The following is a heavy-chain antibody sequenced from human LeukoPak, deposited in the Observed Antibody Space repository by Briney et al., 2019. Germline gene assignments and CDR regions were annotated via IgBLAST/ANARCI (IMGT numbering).Heavy chain of an antibody. J-gene: IGHJ5*02. D-gene: IGHD6-19*01. CDR3: ARHFAVAGYNWFDP. CDR1: GFTFSSYA. V-gene: IGHV3-23*01. Sequence: GGSLRLSCAASGFTFSSYAMSWVRQAPGKGLEWVSAISGSGGSTYYADSVKGRFTISRDNSKNTLYLQMNSLRAEDTAVYYCARHFAVAGYNWFDPWGQGTLVTVSS. CDR2: ISGSGGST.